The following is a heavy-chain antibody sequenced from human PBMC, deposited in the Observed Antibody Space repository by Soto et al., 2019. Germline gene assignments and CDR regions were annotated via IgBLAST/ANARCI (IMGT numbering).Heavy chain of an antibody. V-gene: IGHV5-51*03. CDR1: GYSFTSYW. D-gene: IGHD3-10*01. CDR3: ARLEYYYGSGSYYNWFDP. J-gene: IGHJ5*02. CDR2: IYPGDSDT. Sequence: EVQLVQSGAEVKKPGESLKISCKGSGYSFTSYWIGWVRQMPGKGLEWMGIIYPGDSDTRYSPSFQGQVTISADKSISTAYLHWSSLKASDTAMYYCARLEYYYGSGSYYNWFDPWGQGTLVTVSS.